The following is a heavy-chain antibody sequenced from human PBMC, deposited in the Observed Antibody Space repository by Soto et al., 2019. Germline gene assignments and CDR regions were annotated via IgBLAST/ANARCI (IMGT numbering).Heavy chain of an antibody. CDR3: ARGAINYYYVDV. Sequence: EVQLVESGGGLVQPGGSLRLSCAASGFTFSDYGMHWVRQAPGKGLEWVSRIKRDGSNTNYADSVKGRFTISRDNAKNTLELEMNSLRVEDKADYYCARGAINYYYVDVWGKGTTVTVSS. J-gene: IGHJ6*03. CDR2: IKRDGSNT. CDR1: GFTFSDYG. V-gene: IGHV3-74*01.